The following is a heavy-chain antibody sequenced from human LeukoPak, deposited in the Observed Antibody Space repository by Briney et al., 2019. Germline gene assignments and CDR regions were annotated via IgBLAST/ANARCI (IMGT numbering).Heavy chain of an antibody. D-gene: IGHD5-12*01. CDR1: GLTFSSYA. J-gene: IGHJ4*02. V-gene: IGHV3-23*01. CDR3: ARGMGGYGGYDY. CDR2: ISGSGGST. Sequence: GGSLRLSCAASGLTFSSYAMSWVRQAPGKGLEWVSAISGSGGSTYYADSVKGRFTISRDNSKNTLYLQMNSLRAEDTAVYYCARGMGGYGGYDYWGQGTLVTVSS.